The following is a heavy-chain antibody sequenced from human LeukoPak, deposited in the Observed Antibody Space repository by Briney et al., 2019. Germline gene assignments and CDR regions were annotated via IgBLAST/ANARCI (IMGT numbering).Heavy chain of an antibody. CDR2: MNPDNGNT. V-gene: IGHV1-8*01. J-gene: IGHJ4*02. CDR3: RRGPRESSSSHY. CDR1: GYSFTSFD. D-gene: IGHD6-13*01. Sequence: ASVKVSCRTSGYSFTSFDFNCVRQAPGQGLEWMGWMNPDNGNTGYPQKFQGRVSMSGDTSISTAFMVLSSLRSDDTALYFGRRGPRESSSSHYWGQGTLVTVSS.